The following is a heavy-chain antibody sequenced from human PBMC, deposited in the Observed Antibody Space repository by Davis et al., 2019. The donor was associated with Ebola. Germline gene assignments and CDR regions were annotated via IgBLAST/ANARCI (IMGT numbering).Heavy chain of an antibody. J-gene: IGHJ4*02. V-gene: IGHV5-51*01. CDR3: ARPVSSGWGYYFDY. D-gene: IGHD6-19*01. CDR1: GYRFPSYW. Sequence: KVSCKGSGYRFPSYWIAWVRQMPGKGLEWMGIIYAGDSDTRYSPSFQGQVTISADKSISTAYLQWSSLKASDTAMYYCARPVSSGWGYYFDYWGQGTLVTVSS. CDR2: IYAGDSDT.